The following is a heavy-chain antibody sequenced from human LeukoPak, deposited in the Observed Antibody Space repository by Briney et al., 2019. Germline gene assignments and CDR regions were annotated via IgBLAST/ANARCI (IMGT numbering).Heavy chain of an antibody. J-gene: IGHJ4*02. D-gene: IGHD3-3*02. V-gene: IGHV3-21*01. Sequence: GGSLRLSCATSGFTFSRFSMRWVRQAPGKGLERVSSIYFTGNHISYADSVKGRFTISRDNANNSVYLQMNGLRAEDTAVYYCAREFSTVGNFDYWGQGTLVTVSS. CDR3: AREFSTVGNFDY. CDR2: IYFTGNHI. CDR1: GFTFSRFS.